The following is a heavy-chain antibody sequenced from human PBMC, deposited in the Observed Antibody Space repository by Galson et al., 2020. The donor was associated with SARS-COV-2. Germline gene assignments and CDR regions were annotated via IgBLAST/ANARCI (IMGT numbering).Heavy chain of an antibody. Sequence: HGESLKISCKGSGYSFTSYWISWVRQMPGKGLEWMGRIDPSDSYTNYSPSFQGHVTISADKSLSTAYLQWSSRKASDTAMYYCPRFNYPVAACYDWGQGTLVTVSS. CDR2: IDPSDSYT. J-gene: IGHJ4*02. CDR3: PRFNYPVAACYD. V-gene: IGHV5-10-1*01. D-gene: IGHD6-19*01. CDR1: GYSFTSYW.